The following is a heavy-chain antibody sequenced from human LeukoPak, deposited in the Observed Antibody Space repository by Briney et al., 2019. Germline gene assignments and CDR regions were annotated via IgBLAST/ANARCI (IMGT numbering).Heavy chain of an antibody. Sequence: GESLKISCKGSGYSFTSYWIGWVRQMPGKGLEWMGIIYPGDSDTRYSPSFEGQVTISADKSISTAYLQWSSLKASDTAMYYCARLRYYYDSSGYYTYYFDYWGQGTLVTVSS. D-gene: IGHD3-22*01. V-gene: IGHV5-51*01. CDR3: ARLRYYYDSSGYYTYYFDY. CDR1: GYSFTSYW. CDR2: IYPGDSDT. J-gene: IGHJ4*02.